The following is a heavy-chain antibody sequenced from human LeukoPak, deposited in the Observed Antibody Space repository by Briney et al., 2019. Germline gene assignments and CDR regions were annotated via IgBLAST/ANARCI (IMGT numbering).Heavy chain of an antibody. J-gene: IGHJ6*04. CDR1: GYSISTGYY. CDR3: ASYYASGASAYNYYGMDA. CDR2: MSHNRGT. D-gene: IGHD3-10*01. V-gene: IGHV4-38-2*01. Sequence: PSETLSLTCAVSGYSISTGYYWGWIRPPPGKGLEWIGTMSHNRGTYYNPSLKSRVTISMDTSKNQISLRLTSVTAADTAVYYCASYYASGASAYNYYGMDAWGKGTTVTVSS.